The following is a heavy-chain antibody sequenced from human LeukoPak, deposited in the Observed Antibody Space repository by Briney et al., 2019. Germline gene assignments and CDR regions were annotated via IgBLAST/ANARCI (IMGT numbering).Heavy chain of an antibody. V-gene: IGHV3-23*01. CDR2: ISGSGVST. CDR1: GGSISSYY. J-gene: IGHJ4*02. D-gene: IGHD2-2*02. CDR3: AGYNCSSTTCYTGGFDY. Sequence: ETLSLTCTVSGGSISSYYWSWVRQAPGKGLEWVSAISGSGVSTYYADSVKGRFTISRDKSKNTLYLQMNSLRAEDTAVYYCAGYNCSSTTCYTGGFDYWGQGTLVTVSS.